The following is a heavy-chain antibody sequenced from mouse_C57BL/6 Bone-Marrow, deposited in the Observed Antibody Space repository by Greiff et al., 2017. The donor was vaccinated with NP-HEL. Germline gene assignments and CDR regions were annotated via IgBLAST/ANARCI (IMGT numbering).Heavy chain of an antibody. Sequence: EVKLMESGGGLVKPGGSLKLSCAASGFTFSDYGMHWVRQAPEKGLEWVAYISSGSSTIYYADTVKGRFTISRDNAKNTLFLQMTSLRSEDTAMYYCARPPLGSGAMEYWGQGTSVTVSS. CDR1: GFTFSDYG. J-gene: IGHJ4*01. CDR2: ISSGSSTI. CDR3: ARPPLGSGAMEY. D-gene: IGHD6-1*01. V-gene: IGHV5-17*01.